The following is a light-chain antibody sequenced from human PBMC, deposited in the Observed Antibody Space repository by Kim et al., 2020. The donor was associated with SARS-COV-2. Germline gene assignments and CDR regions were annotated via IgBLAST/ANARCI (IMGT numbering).Light chain of an antibody. V-gene: IGKV3-11*01. CDR3: QQRWRWPLT. Sequence: SLSPGERAPLSCRARQSVNTDLAWYQHKSGQAPRLLIYDTSNRAPAIPARFSGSGSGTDFTLTIDTLEPEDVAVYYCQQRWRWPLTFGGGTKLEI. J-gene: IGKJ4*01. CDR1: QSVNTD. CDR2: DTS.